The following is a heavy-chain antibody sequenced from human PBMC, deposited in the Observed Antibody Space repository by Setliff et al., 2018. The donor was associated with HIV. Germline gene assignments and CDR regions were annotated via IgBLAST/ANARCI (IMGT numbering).Heavy chain of an antibody. V-gene: IGHV3-15*01. Sequence: GGSLRLSCAASGFTFSNAWMSWVRQAPGKGLEWVGRIKSKTDGGTTDYAAPVKGRFTISRDDSKNTLYLQMNSLKTEDTAVYYCTAALQQQVVRWFAPWGQGTLVTVSS. J-gene: IGHJ5*02. CDR1: GFTFSNAW. CDR2: IKSKTDGGTT. D-gene: IGHD6-13*01. CDR3: TAALQQQVVRWFAP.